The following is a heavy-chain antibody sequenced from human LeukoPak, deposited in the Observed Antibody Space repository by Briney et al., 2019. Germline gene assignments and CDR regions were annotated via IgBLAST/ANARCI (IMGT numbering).Heavy chain of an antibody. D-gene: IGHD6-13*01. V-gene: IGHV1-69*13. J-gene: IGHJ4*02. Sequence: ASVKVSCKASGGTFSSYAISWVRQAPGQGLEWMGGIIPIFGTANYAQKFQGRVTVTADESTSTAYMELSSLRSEDTAVYYCANQGSSWYSNFDYWGQGTLVTVSS. CDR2: IIPIFGTA. CDR3: ANQGSSWYSNFDY. CDR1: GGTFSSYA.